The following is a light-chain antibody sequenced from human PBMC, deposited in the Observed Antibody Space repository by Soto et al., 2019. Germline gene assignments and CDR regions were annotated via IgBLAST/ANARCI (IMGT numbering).Light chain of an antibody. CDR2: DVS. V-gene: IGLV2-14*01. Sequence: QSALTQPASVSGSPGQSITISWTGTSSEVGGYNYVSWYQQHPGKAPKLMIYDVSNRPSGVSNRFSGSKSGNTASLTISGLQAEDEADYYCSSYTSSSTYVVFGGGTKVTVL. CDR3: SSYTSSSTYVV. CDR1: SSEVGGYNY. J-gene: IGLJ2*01.